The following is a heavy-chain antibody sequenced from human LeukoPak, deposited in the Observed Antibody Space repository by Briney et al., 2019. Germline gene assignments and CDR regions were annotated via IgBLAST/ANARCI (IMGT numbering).Heavy chain of an antibody. J-gene: IGHJ4*02. Sequence: KSGGSLRLSCAGSGFTFSDSYMTWIRQAPGKGLEWVSYISTSGSTIDYADSVKGRFTISRDNAKNSLYLQMNSLRAEDTAVYFCARPHLPYQYYFDYWGQGTLVTVSS. D-gene: IGHD2-2*01. CDR1: GFTFSDSY. CDR2: ISTSGSTI. V-gene: IGHV3-11*01. CDR3: ARPHLPYQYYFDY.